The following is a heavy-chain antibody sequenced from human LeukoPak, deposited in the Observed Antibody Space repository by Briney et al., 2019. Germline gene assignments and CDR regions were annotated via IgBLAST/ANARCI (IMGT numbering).Heavy chain of an antibody. Sequence: GGSLRLSCAAAGFTFSNYAMSWVRQAPGKGLEWVSTISGSGGSTSYADSVKGRLTISRDNSKNTQFLQMISLRAEDTTVYFCARTTVTDYYFYYAMDVWGQGTTVTVSS. J-gene: IGHJ6*02. V-gene: IGHV3-23*01. D-gene: IGHD4-17*01. CDR3: ARTTVTDYYFYYAMDV. CDR1: GFTFSNYA. CDR2: ISGSGGST.